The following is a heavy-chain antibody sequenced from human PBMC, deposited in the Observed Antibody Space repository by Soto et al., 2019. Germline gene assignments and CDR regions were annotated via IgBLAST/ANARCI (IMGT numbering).Heavy chain of an antibody. V-gene: IGHV4-30-4*01. J-gene: IGHJ4*02. Sequence: PSETLSLTCTVSGDSVSSDDHYWSWIRQPQGKGLEWIGYIYSSGSTNYNPSLKSRVTLSVDTSKNHFSLKVNSVTDADTAVYYCAGSTTWYFENWGQGTPVTSPQ. CDR3: AGSTTWYFEN. CDR1: GDSVSSDDHY. D-gene: IGHD1-26*01. CDR2: IYSSGST.